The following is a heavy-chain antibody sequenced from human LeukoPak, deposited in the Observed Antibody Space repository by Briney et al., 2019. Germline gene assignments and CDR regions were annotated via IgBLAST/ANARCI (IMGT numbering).Heavy chain of an antibody. J-gene: IGHJ6*02. CDR2: ISAYNGNT. V-gene: IGHV1-18*01. D-gene: IGHD2-2*01. Sequence: ASVKVSCTASGYTFTSYGISWVRQAPGQGLEWMGWISAYNGNTNYAQKLQGRVTMTTDTSTSTAYMELRSLRSDDTAVYYCARGTVVPAANYYYGMDVWGQGTTVTVSS. CDR3: ARGTVVPAANYYYGMDV. CDR1: GYTFTSYG.